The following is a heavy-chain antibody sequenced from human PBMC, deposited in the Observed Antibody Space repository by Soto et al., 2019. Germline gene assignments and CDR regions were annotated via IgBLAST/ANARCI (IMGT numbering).Heavy chain of an antibody. CDR1: VFTFGSYI. V-gene: IGHV3-23*01. CDR3: AKYRGGSAWPGFDC. J-gene: IGHJ4*02. CDR2: ITADGGGA. Sequence: GGSLRLSCTAPVFTFGSYIMNWAVQAPGKGLDWISTITADGGGAFYADSVKGRFTISRDNSKNTLYLQMDNLRAEDTALYYCAKYRGGSAWPGFDCWGQGTQVTVSS. D-gene: IGHD6-19*01.